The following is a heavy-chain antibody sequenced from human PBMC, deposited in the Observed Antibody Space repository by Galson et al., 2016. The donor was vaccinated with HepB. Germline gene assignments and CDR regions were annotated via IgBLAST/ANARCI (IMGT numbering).Heavy chain of an antibody. V-gene: IGHV4-39*01. J-gene: IGHJ3*02. CDR1: GGSISNVNYY. Sequence: SETLSLTCTVSGGSISNVNYYWGWIRQPPGKGLEWIGNIFYSGGTYYQPSLKSRVTVSVDTSKNQFSLKMSSVAAADTAVYYCAGLSSGGSKGDDAFDIWGQGTMVTVSS. CDR3: AGLSSGGSKGDDAFDI. CDR2: IFYSGGT. D-gene: IGHD3-16*01.